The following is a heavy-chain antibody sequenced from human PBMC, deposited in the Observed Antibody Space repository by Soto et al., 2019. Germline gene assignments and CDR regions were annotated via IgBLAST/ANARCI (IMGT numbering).Heavy chain of an antibody. Sequence: PGGSLRLSCAASGLTFNIYDIYWVRQAPGKGLEWVALISYDGSAKYYADFVKGRFTISRDNFKDTLYLQMDSLRAEDTAVYHCAIIHSGSFGFDVWGQGTVVTVS. J-gene: IGHJ3*01. D-gene: IGHD1-26*01. CDR2: ISYDGSAK. CDR1: GLTFNIYD. CDR3: AIIHSGSFGFDV. V-gene: IGHV3-30*03.